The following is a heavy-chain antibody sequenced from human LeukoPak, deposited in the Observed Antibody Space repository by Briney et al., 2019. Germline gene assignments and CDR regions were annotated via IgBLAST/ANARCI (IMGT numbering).Heavy chain of an antibody. Sequence: SETLSLTCTVSGGSIRNYYWSWIRQPPGKGLEWIGYIYHTGSTNYTPSLKSRVTISVDTSKNQFSLSLSSVTAADTAVYYCARVDDYNCLDYWGQGTLVTVSS. J-gene: IGHJ4*02. CDR1: GGSIRNYY. CDR2: IYHTGST. CDR3: ARVDDYNCLDY. V-gene: IGHV4-59*03. D-gene: IGHD5-24*01.